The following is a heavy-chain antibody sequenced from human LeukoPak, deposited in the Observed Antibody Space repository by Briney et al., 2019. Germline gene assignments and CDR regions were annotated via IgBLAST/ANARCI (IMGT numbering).Heavy chain of an antibody. CDR2: IYHSGST. CDR1: GGSISSSNW. J-gene: IGHJ4*02. Sequence: SGTLSLTCAVSGGSISSSNWWSWVRQPPGKGLEWIGEIYHSGSTNYNPSLKSRVTISVDKSKNQFSLKLSSVTAADTAVYYCARQYYDILTGYSHFDYWGQGTLVTVSS. D-gene: IGHD3-9*01. CDR3: ARQYYDILTGYSHFDY. V-gene: IGHV4-4*02.